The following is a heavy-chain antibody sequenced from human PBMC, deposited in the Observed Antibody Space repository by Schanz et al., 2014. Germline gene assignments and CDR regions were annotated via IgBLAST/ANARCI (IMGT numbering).Heavy chain of an antibody. V-gene: IGHV3-30*02. J-gene: IGHJ4*02. Sequence: QVQLVESGGGLVRPGGSLRLSCAASGFTFSAFGMHWVRQAPGKGLDWVTYIRYDGINKYYADSVKGRFTVARDNAKSTLFLQMDSLRPEDTAIYYCAKEWSPSFWGQGTLVTVSS. CDR3: AKEWSPSF. CDR2: IRYDGINK. CDR1: GFTFSAFG. D-gene: IGHD1-26*01.